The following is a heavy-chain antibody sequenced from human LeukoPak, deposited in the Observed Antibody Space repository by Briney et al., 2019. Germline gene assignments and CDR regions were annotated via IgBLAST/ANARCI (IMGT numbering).Heavy chain of an antibody. CDR1: GYTFTSYG. J-gene: IGHJ6*02. V-gene: IGHV1-18*01. Sequence: ASVKVSRKASGYTFTSYGISWVRQAPGQGLEWMGWISAYNGNTNYAQKLQGRVTMTTDTSTSTAYMELRSLRSDDTAVYYCARVSADILTGASYYYYGMDVWGQGTTVTVSS. CDR3: ARVSADILTGASYYYYGMDV. CDR2: ISAYNGNT. D-gene: IGHD3-9*01.